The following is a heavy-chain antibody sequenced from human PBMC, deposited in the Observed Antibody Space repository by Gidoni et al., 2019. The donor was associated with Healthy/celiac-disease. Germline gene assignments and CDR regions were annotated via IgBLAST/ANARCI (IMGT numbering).Heavy chain of an antibody. CDR2: ISGSGGSK. D-gene: IGHD5-12*01. J-gene: IGHJ4*02. Sequence: EVQLLDAGGGLVQPGGSLRLSCAASGFPFSSYAMGWVRQAPGKGLEWVSAISGSGGSKYYADSVKGRFTISRDNSKNTLYLQMNSLRAEDTAVYYCAKDGIVATIRVFDYWGQGTLVTVSS. CDR3: AKDGIVATIRVFDY. CDR1: GFPFSSYA. V-gene: IGHV3-23*01.